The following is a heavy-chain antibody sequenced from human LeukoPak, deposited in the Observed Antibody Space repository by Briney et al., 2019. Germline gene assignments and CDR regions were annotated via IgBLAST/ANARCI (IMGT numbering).Heavy chain of an antibody. CDR2: IYSGGST. J-gene: IGHJ6*04. D-gene: IGHD3-10*02. CDR3: AELGITMIGGV. CDR1: GFTFSDYF. Sequence: GGSLRLSCAASGFTFSDYFMSWIRQAPGKGLEWVSVIYSGGSTYYADSVKGRFTISRDNAKNSLYLQMNSLRAEDTAVYYCAELGITMIGGVWGKGTTVTISS. V-gene: IGHV3-66*01.